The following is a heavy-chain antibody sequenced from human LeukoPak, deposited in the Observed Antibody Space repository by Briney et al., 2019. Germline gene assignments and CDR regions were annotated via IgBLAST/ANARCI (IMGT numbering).Heavy chain of an antibody. V-gene: IGHV4-59*01. CDR3: ARVLYTVADVPFDY. CDR2: MYYSGST. CDR1: GGSISSYY. J-gene: IGHJ4*02. D-gene: IGHD4-11*01. Sequence: SETLSLICTVSGGSISSYYWSWIRQPPGKGLEWIGYMYYSGSTNYNPSLKSRVTISVDTSKNQFSLKLSSVTAADTAVYYCARVLYTVADVPFDYWGQGTLVTVSS.